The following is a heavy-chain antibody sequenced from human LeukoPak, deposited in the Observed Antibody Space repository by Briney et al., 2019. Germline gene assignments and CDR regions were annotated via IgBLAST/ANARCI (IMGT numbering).Heavy chain of an antibody. V-gene: IGHV1-18*01. CDR1: GYTFSSYG. D-gene: IGHD2-2*01. CDR3: ARDGVPAAVSCPGRFDP. CDR2: ISAYNGHT. J-gene: IGHJ5*02. Sequence: ASVKVSCKASGYTFSSYGISWVRQAPGQGLEWMGWISAYNGHTNYAPKLQGRLTMTTDTSTSTAYMELRSLRSDDTAVYYCARDGVPAAVSCPGRFDPWGQGTLVTVSS.